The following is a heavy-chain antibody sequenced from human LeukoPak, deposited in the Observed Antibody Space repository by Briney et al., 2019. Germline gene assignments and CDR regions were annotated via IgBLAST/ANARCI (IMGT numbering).Heavy chain of an antibody. V-gene: IGHV4-59*01. D-gene: IGHD1-14*01. CDR2: IYYSGST. CDR1: GGSISSYY. CDR3: ARDSGNLRDDAFDI. J-gene: IGHJ3*02. Sequence: PSETLSLTCTVSGGSISSYYWSWLRQPPGKGLEWIGYIYYSGSTNYNPSLKSRVNISVDTSKNQFSLKLSSVTAADTAVYYCARDSGNLRDDAFDIWGQGTMVTVSS.